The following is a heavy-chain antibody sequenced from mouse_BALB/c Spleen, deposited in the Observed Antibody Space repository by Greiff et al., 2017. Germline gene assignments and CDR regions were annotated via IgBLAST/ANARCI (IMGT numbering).Heavy chain of an antibody. CDR2: IYPGDGDT. V-gene: IGHV1-80*01. CDR3: PSSLLRLPDY. J-gene: IGHJ2*01. CDR1: GYAFSSYW. D-gene: IGHD1-2*01. Sequence: VQLQQSGAELVRPGSSVKISCKASGYAFSSYWMNWVKQRPGQGLEWIGQIYPGDGDTNYNGKFKGKATLTADKSSSTAYMQLSSLTSEDSAVYFCPSSLLRLPDYWGQGTTLTVSS.